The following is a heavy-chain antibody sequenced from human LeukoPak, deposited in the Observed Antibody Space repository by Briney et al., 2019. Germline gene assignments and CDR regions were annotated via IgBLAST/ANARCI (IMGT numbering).Heavy chain of an antibody. Sequence: GGSLRLSCAASGFTFSDYYMSWIRQAPGKGLEWVSCISSSGSTIYYADSVKGRFTISRDNAKNSLYLQMNSLRAEDTAVYYCARDWAYSSSPLDVWGQGTTVTVSS. CDR3: ARDWAYSSSPLDV. V-gene: IGHV3-11*01. J-gene: IGHJ6*02. D-gene: IGHD6-6*01. CDR1: GFTFSDYY. CDR2: ISSSGSTI.